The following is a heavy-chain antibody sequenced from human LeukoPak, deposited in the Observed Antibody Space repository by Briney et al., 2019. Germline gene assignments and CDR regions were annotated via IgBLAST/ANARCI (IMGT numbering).Heavy chain of an antibody. CDR1: GFTFSNYG. D-gene: IGHD1-26*01. Sequence: GGSLRLSCAASGFTFSNYGMSWVRQAPGRGLEWVSAISGSGGRTYYADSEKGRFTISRDNSKNTLYLQMNSLRAEDTAVYYCAKSFWYSGSYYDIWGQGTMVTVSS. V-gene: IGHV3-23*01. CDR3: AKSFWYSGSYYDI. J-gene: IGHJ3*02. CDR2: ISGSGGRT.